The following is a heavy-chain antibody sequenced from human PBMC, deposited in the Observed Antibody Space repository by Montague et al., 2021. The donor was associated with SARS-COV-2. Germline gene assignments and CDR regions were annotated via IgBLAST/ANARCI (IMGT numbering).Heavy chain of an antibody. CDR1: GGSFGDSH. V-gene: IGHV4-34*01. D-gene: IGHD3-22*01. J-gene: IGHJ4*02. CDR3: ARGQSGITMIVVAILGVEFYFDD. CDR2: INQSGST. Sequence: SETLSLTCAVYGGSFGDSHWSWLRQPPGKGLEWIGEINQSGSTKYNPSLKRRVTISVDTSKNQFSLKLSSLTAADTAVYYCARGQSGITMIVVAILGVEFYFDDWGQGTLVTVSS.